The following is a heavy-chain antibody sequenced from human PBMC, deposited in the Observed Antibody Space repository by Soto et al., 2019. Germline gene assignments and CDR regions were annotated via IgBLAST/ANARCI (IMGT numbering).Heavy chain of an antibody. CDR1: GGTFSSYA. CDR3: ARGHERITIFGVVIIPPYYYYYGMDV. V-gene: IGHV1-69*13. CDR2: IIPIFGTA. Sequence: SVKVSCKASGGTFSSYAISWVRQAPGQGLEWMGGIIPIFGTANYAQKFQGRVTITADESTSTAYMELSSLRSEDTAVYYCARGHERITIFGVVIIPPYYYYYGMDVWGQGTTVTVSS. J-gene: IGHJ6*02. D-gene: IGHD3-3*01.